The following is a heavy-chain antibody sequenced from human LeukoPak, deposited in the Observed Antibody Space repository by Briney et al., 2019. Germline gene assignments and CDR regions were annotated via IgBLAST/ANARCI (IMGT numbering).Heavy chain of an antibody. CDR2: ISGDGGST. D-gene: IGHD1-26*01. CDR1: GFTFDDYA. V-gene: IGHV3-43*02. CDR3: ARRFNLYSGSYYDY. J-gene: IGHJ4*02. Sequence: GGSLRLSCAASGFTFDDYAMHWVRQAPGKGLEWVSLISGDGGSTYYADSVKGRFTISRDNAKNSLYLQMNSLRAEDTALYYCARRFNLYSGSYYDYWGQGTLVTVSS.